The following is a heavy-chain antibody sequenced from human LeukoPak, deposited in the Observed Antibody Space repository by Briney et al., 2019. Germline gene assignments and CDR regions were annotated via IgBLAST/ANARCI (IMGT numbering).Heavy chain of an antibody. Sequence: GGSLRLSCAASGFTFSSYSMNWVRQAPGKGLEWVSSISCSSSYIYYADSVKGRFTISRDNAKNSLYLQMNSLRAEDTAVYYCARGARSWSHYFDYWGQGTLVTVSS. CDR3: ARGARSWSHYFDY. CDR2: ISCSSSYI. V-gene: IGHV3-21*01. D-gene: IGHD6-13*01. CDR1: GFTFSSYS. J-gene: IGHJ4*02.